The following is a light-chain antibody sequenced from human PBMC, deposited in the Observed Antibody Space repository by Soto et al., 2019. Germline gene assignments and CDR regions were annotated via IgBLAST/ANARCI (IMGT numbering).Light chain of an antibody. V-gene: IGKV3-15*01. J-gene: IGKJ1*01. CDR3: QQLTDWPPQWT. CDR2: GAS. Sequence: EVVMTQSPATLSVSPGERVTYSCRAIQSVTSNLAWYQHKPGQSPRLLISGASTGASGIPPRFSGSGSGTDFTLTISSLEPEDFAVYYCQQLTDWPPQWTFGQGTKVDIK. CDR1: QSVTSN.